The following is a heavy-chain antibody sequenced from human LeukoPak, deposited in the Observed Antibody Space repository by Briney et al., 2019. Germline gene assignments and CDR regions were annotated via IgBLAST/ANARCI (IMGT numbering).Heavy chain of an antibody. Sequence: ASVKVSCKASGYTFTGYYMHWVRQAPGQGLEWMGWISAYNGNTNYAQKLQGRVTMTTDTSTSTAYMELRSLRSDDTAVYYCARAYGSGTYGSLAYWGQGTMVTVSS. CDR2: ISAYNGNT. J-gene: IGHJ3*01. D-gene: IGHD3-10*01. V-gene: IGHV1-18*04. CDR1: GYTFTGYY. CDR3: ARAYGSGTYGSLAY.